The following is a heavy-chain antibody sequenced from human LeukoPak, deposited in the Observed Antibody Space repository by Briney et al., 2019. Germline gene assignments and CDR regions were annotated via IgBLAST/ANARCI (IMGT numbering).Heavy chain of an antibody. CDR1: GFTFSSFG. J-gene: IGHJ4*02. V-gene: IGHV3-30*02. D-gene: IGHD5-24*01. CDR2: IQTNENDK. CDR3: AKWGSRDGYNSDLDY. Sequence: PGGSLRLSCAASGFTFSSFGTHWVRQAPGKGLEWVAFIQTNENDKRYADSVKGRFTISRDNSKNTPYLQMNSLRAEDTAVYYCAKWGSRDGYNSDLDYWGQGTLVTVSS.